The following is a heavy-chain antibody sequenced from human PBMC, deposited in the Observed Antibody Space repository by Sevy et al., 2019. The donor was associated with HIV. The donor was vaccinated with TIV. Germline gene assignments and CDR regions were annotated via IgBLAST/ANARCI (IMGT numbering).Heavy chain of an antibody. Sequence: GGSLRLSCAASGFTFSTYNMNWVRQAPGKGLEWVSSINDSSNYIYHADSVKGRFTISRDNAKNSLYLQMNSLRAEDTAVYFCARDRRTLNYYGSSGYNYYFDYWGQGTLVTVSS. CDR3: ARDRRTLNYYGSSGYNYYFDY. V-gene: IGHV3-21*01. D-gene: IGHD3-22*01. CDR2: INDSSNYI. J-gene: IGHJ4*02. CDR1: GFTFSTYN.